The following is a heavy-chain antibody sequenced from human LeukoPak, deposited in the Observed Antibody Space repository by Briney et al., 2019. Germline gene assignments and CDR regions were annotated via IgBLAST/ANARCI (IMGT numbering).Heavy chain of an antibody. V-gene: IGHV3-30*03. CDR3: ARPSPPGDGYNPPDY. CDR1: GFTFSNND. D-gene: IGHD5-24*01. Sequence: SGGSLRLSCAASGFTFSNNDMSWVRQAPGKGLEWVAVISHDERTKYYADSMKGRITTSRDNSKNTVFLQMNNLRTEDTAVYFCARPSPPGDGYNPPDYWGQGTLVTVSS. CDR2: ISHDERTK. J-gene: IGHJ4*02.